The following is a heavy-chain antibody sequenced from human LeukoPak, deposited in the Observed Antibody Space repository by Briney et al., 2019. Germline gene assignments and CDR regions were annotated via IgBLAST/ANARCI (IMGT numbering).Heavy chain of an antibody. V-gene: IGHV4-59*08. J-gene: IGHJ4*02. CDR3: TRRQGGSGYYSLDY. CDR1: GGSISGYY. Sequence: PSETLSLTCNVSGGSISGYYWSWIRQSPGKGLEWIGYIFYSGFTYYNPSLKSRVAISVDTSQNHLSLKLKSVTAADTAVYYCTRRQGGSGYYSLDYWGQGILVTVSA. CDR2: IFYSGFT. D-gene: IGHD3-22*01.